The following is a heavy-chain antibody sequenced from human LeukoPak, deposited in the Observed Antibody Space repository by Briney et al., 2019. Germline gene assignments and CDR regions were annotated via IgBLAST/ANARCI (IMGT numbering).Heavy chain of an antibody. J-gene: IGHJ4*02. CDR1: GFTFSSYE. CDR2: IKQDGSEK. CDR3: AGDYGDYGKYDY. V-gene: IGHV3-7*01. Sequence: GGSLRLSCAASGFTFSSYEMNWVRQAPGKGLEWVANIKQDGSEKYYVDSVKGRFTISRDNAKNSLYLQMNSLRAEDTAVYYCAGDYGDYGKYDYWGQGTLVTVSS. D-gene: IGHD4-17*01.